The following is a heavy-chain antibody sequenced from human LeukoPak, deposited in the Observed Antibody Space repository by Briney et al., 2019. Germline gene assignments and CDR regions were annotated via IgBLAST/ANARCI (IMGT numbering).Heavy chain of an antibody. CDR1: GGSISSGSYY. J-gene: IGHJ4*02. CDR3: AITGGIVATLEDY. D-gene: IGHD5-12*01. Sequence: QPSETLSLTCTVSGGSISSGSYYWSWIRQPAGKGLEWIGRIYTSGSTNYNPSLKSRVTISVDTSKNQFSLKLSSVTAADTAVYYCAITGGIVATLEDYWGQGTLVTVSS. CDR2: IYTSGST. V-gene: IGHV4-61*02.